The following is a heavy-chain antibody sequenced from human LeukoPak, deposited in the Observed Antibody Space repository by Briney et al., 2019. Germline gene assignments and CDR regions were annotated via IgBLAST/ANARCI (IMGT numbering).Heavy chain of an antibody. CDR2: IYYSGST. CDR1: GGSISSYY. V-gene: IGHV4-59*08. D-gene: IGHD6-13*01. CDR3: ARRQAAAGSNWFDP. J-gene: IGHJ5*02. Sequence: PSETLSLTCTVSGGSISSYYWSWIRQPPGKGLEWIGYIYYSGSTNYNPSLKSRVTISVDTSKNQFSLKLSSVTAADTAVYYCARRQAAAGSNWFDPWGQGTLVTVSS.